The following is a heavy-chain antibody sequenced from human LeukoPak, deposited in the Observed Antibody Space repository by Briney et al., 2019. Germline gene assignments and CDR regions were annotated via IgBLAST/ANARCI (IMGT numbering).Heavy chain of an antibody. J-gene: IGHJ4*02. CDR1: GNTFTGYY. V-gene: IGHV1-2*02. Sequence: ASVKVSCKASGNTFTGYYMHWVRQTPGQGLEWMGWINPNSGVTSYAQKFQDRVTMTRDTSISTAYMELSRLRSDDTGVYYCATSTGTTCSDYWGQGTLVTVSS. CDR3: ATSTGTTCSDY. CDR2: INPNSGVT. D-gene: IGHD1-1*01.